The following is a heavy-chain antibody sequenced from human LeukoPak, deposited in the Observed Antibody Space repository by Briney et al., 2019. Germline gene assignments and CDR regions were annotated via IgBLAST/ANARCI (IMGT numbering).Heavy chain of an antibody. Sequence: GESLKISCKGSGYNFTSYWIGWVRQMPGKGLEWMGIIYPGDSDTRYSPSFQGQVTITADKSISTAYLQWSSLKASDTAMYYCARLLRNIAAAVYYFDYWGQGTLVTVSS. V-gene: IGHV5-51*01. CDR2: IYPGDSDT. CDR1: GYNFTSYW. CDR3: ARLLRNIAAAVYYFDY. D-gene: IGHD6-13*01. J-gene: IGHJ4*02.